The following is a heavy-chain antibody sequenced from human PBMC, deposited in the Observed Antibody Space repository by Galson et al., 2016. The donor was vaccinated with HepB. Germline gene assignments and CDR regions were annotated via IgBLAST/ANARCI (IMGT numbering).Heavy chain of an antibody. CDR3: ARDGVPNYDFWTGFYYFDH. V-gene: IGHV3-33*01. Sequence: SLRLSCAASGFTFNDYGMHWVRQAPGKGLEWVAVIWGDGSNRYYGDSVRGRFTISRDNARKTLYLQMDRLRPEDTAVYFCARDGVPNYDFWTGFYYFDHWGQGNLLTVSS. CDR2: IWGDGSNR. CDR1: GFTFNDYG. J-gene: IGHJ4*02. D-gene: IGHD3-3*01.